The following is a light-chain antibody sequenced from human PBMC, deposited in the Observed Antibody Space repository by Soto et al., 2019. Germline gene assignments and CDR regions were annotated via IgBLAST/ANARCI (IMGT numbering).Light chain of an antibody. CDR2: GAS. V-gene: IGKV3-20*01. CDR1: QSVSSNF. Sequence: EFVLTQSPGTLSLSPGERVTLSCRASQSVSSNFLAWYQHKPGQAPRLLIFGASIRATGIPDRFSGSGSGTDFTLTISRLEPEDFAVYFCQQYGGAPRTFGQGTKVEIK. CDR3: QQYGGAPRT. J-gene: IGKJ1*01.